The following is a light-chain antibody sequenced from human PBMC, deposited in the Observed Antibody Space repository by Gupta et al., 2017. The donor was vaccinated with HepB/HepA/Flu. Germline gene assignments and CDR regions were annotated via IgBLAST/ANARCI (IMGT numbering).Light chain of an antibody. CDR2: DNY. CDR3: QSYDTGLSAWV. V-gene: IGLV1-40*01. J-gene: IGLJ3*02. Sequence: QSVVAQPPSVSGAPGQRVTISSTASTPNIGAGYDVHWYQHLPGTAPRRLIYDNYNRPSRVPDRSSGSKSGTSASLAITGLQAEDEGDYYCQSYDTGLSAWVFGGGTKLTGL. CDR1: TPNIGAGYD.